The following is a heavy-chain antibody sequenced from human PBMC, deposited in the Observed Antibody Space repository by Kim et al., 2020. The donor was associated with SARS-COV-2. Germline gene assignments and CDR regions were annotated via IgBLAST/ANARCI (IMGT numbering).Heavy chain of an antibody. D-gene: IGHD6-19*01. J-gene: IGHJ5*02. CDR3: ARDLRQWLVPRNWFDP. V-gene: IGHV1-69*04. Sequence: KFQGRVTITADKSTSTAYMELSSLRSEDTAVYYCARDLRQWLVPRNWFDPWGQGTLVTVSS.